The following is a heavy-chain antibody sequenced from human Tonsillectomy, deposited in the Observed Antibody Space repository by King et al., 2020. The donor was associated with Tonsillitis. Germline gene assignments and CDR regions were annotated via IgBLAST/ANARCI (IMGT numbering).Heavy chain of an antibody. D-gene: IGHD2-2*01. V-gene: IGHV3-23*04. CDR1: GFTFSSYT. CDR3: AKVGCSSASCPNHFYSGMEV. CDR2: ISSNGGST. Sequence: VQLVESGGGLEQPGGSLRLSCAASGFTFSSYTMNWVRQAPGKGLEWVSGISSNGGSTYYPDSVKGRFTISRDNSMNTLYLQMNSLRAEDTAIYYCAKVGCSSASCPNHFYSGMEVWGQGTTVTVSS. J-gene: IGHJ6*02.